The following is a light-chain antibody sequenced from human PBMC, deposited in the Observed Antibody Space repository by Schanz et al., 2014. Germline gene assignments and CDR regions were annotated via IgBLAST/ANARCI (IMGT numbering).Light chain of an antibody. J-gene: IGLJ3*02. CDR3: SSFTSSSTWV. Sequence: QSALTQPASVSGSPGQSITISCTGTSSDVGSYNLVSWYQQHPGKAPKLMIYEVNKRPSGVPDRFSGSKSGNTASLTISGLQAEDEADYYCSSFTSSSTWVFGGGTKLTVL. CDR2: EVN. V-gene: IGLV2-14*02. CDR1: SSDVGSYNL.